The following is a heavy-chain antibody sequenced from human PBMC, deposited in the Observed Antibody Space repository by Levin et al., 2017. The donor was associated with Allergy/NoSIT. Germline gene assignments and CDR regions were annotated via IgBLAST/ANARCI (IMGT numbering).Heavy chain of an antibody. CDR1: SGSITSNNYF. CDR3: ARHGDSFYTSSWLNWFDP. J-gene: IGHJ5*02. CDR2: VYSTGSS. V-gene: IGHV4-39*01. D-gene: IGHD6-13*01. Sequence: SETLSLTCTVSSGSITSNNYFWGWIRQPPGKGLEWIGSVYSTGSSYYNPSLKSRVTISIDTSKNQFSLKMSSVTAADTAVYYCARHGDSFYTSSWLNWFDPWGQGTLVTVSS.